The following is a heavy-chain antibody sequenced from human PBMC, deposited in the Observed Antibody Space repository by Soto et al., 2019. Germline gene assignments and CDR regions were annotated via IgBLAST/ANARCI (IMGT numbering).Heavy chain of an antibody. D-gene: IGHD4-4*01. CDR1: GFTFSSYA. Sequence: QVQLVESGGGVVQPGRSLRLSCAASGFTFSSYAMHWVRQAPGKGLEWVAVISYDGSNKYYADSVKGRFTISRVNSKNTLYLQMNRLRAEDTAVYYWARPLWRDDYNWGYFDLWGRGTLVTVSS. V-gene: IGHV3-30-3*01. CDR2: ISYDGSNK. J-gene: IGHJ2*01. CDR3: ARPLWRDDYNWGYFDL.